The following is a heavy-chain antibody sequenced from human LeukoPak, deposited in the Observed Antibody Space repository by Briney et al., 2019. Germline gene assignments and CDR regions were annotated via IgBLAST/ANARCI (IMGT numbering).Heavy chain of an antibody. Sequence: PGGSLRLSCAASGFTFDDYTMHWVGQVPGKGVEWVSLVTWDGGSTYYADSVRGGFTISRDNSKHSLYLQMSGLRTEDTALYYCAKDIAGKYDLWSGYFDYWGQGTLVTVSS. J-gene: IGHJ4*02. V-gene: IGHV3-43*01. CDR2: VTWDGGST. CDR3: AKDIAGKYDLWSGYFDY. CDR1: GFTFDDYT. D-gene: IGHD3-3*01.